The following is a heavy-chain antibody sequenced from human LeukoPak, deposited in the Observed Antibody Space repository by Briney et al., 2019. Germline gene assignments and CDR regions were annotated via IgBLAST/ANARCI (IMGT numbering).Heavy chain of an antibody. V-gene: IGHV3-21*01. CDR1: GFTFSSYS. CDR2: ISSSSSYI. D-gene: IGHD6-19*01. CDR3: ARGQGGSGSSFDY. J-gene: IGHJ4*02. Sequence: KPGGSLRLSCAASGFTFSSYSMNWVRQAPGKGLEWVSSISSSSSYIYYADSVKGRFIISRDNAKNSLYLQMNSLRAEDTAVYYCARGQGGSGSSFDYWGQGTLVTVSS.